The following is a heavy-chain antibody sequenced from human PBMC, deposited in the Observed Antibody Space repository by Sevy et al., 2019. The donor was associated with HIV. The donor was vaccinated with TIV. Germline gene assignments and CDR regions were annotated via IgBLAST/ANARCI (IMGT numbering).Heavy chain of an antibody. CDR2: INPNSGGT. CDR1: GYTFTGYY. Sequence: ASVKVSCKASGYTFTGYYMHWVRQAPGQRLEWMGRINPNSGGTNYAQKFQGRVTMTRDTSISTAYMELSRLRSDDTAVYYCATYCSSTSCSDYWGQGTLVTVSS. D-gene: IGHD2-2*01. J-gene: IGHJ4*02. CDR3: ATYCSSTSCSDY. V-gene: IGHV1-2*06.